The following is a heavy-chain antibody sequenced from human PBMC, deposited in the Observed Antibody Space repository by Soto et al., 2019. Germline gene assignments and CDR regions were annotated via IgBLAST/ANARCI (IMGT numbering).Heavy chain of an antibody. CDR3: AKDVGSPLVGATDY. V-gene: IGHV3-23*01. CDR1: GVSFNISA. CDR2: ISGSGGST. D-gene: IGHD1-26*01. J-gene: IGHJ4*02. Sequence: GCSPGICCAASGVSFNISAVGGAHKAPGKGLEWVSAISGSGGSTYYADSVKGRFTISRDNSKNTLYLQMNSLRAEDTAVYYCAKDVGSPLVGATDYWGQGTLVTVSS.